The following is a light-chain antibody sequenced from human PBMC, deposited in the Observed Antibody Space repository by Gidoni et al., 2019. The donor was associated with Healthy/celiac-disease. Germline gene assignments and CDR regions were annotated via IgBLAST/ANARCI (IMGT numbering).Light chain of an antibody. Sequence: DIVMTHSLATLSVSPGERATLSCRSSQSVSSNLAWYQQKPGPAPRLLIYGASTRATGIPARCSGSGSGTEFTLTISSLQSEDFAVYYCQQYNNWPPYTFGQGTKLEIK. CDR3: QQYNNWPPYT. CDR1: QSVSSN. V-gene: IGKV3-15*01. J-gene: IGKJ2*01. CDR2: GAS.